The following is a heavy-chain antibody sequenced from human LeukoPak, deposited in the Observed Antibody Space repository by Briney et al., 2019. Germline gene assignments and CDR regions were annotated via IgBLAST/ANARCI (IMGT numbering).Heavy chain of an antibody. D-gene: IGHD6-19*01. CDR3: ASYSSAWYYGY. J-gene: IGHJ4*02. CDR1: GFTVSTNY. V-gene: IGHV3-53*01. CDR2: IYSGGNT. Sequence: PGGSLRLSCAASGFTVSTNYMSWVRQAPGKGLEWVSLIYSGGNTYYADSVKGRFTISGDNSKNTLFLQMTSLRAEDTAVYFCASYSSAWYYGYWGQGTLVTVSS.